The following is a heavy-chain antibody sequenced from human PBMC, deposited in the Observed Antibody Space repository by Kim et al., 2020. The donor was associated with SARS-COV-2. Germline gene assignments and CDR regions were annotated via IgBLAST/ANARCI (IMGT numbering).Heavy chain of an antibody. CDR3: ARAQYYYYAMDV. V-gene: IGHV1-18*04. Sequence: ASVKVSCTASGYTFNSYGFNWVRHAPGQGLEWMGWISAYNGNTNYAQKFQGRVTMTTDTSTSTAYMELRSQRSDDTAVYYCARAQYYYYAMDVWGQGTTVTVSS. D-gene: IGHD3-10*01. J-gene: IGHJ6*02. CDR1: GYTFNSYG. CDR2: ISAYNGNT.